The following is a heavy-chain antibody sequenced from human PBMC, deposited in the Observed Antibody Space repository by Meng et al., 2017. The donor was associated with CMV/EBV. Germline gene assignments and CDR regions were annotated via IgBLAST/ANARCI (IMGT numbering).Heavy chain of an antibody. Sequence: ASVKVSCKASGYTFTSYYMHWVRQAPGQGLEWTGIINPSGGSTSYAQKFQGRVTMTRDTSTSTVYMELSSLRSEDTVVYYCARDRVPCSSTSCYLDYWGQGTLVTVSS. J-gene: IGHJ4*02. D-gene: IGHD2-2*01. CDR3: ARDRVPCSSTSCYLDY. CDR1: GYTFTSYY. V-gene: IGHV1-46*01. CDR2: INPSGGST.